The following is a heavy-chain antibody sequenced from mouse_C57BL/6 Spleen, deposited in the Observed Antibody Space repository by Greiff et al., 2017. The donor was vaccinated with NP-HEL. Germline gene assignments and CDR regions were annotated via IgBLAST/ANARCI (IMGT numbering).Heavy chain of an antibody. J-gene: IGHJ3*01. Sequence: QVQLQQSGAELAKPGASVKLSCKASGYTFTSYWMHWVKQRPGQGLEWIGYINPSSGYTKYNQKFKDKATLTADKSSSTAYMQLSSLTYEDSAVYYCAREDEAQEAWFAYWGQGTLVTVSA. CDR1: GYTFTSYW. CDR2: INPSSGYT. V-gene: IGHV1-7*01. CDR3: AREDEAQEAWFAY.